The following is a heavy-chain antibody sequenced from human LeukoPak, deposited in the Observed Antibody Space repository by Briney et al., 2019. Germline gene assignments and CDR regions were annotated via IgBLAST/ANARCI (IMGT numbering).Heavy chain of an antibody. CDR2: ISAYNGNT. D-gene: IGHD4-23*01. CDR1: GYTFTSYG. Sequence: SVKVSCKASGYTFTSYGTSWVRQAPGQGLEWMGWISAYNGNTNYAQKLQGRVTMTTDTSTSTAYMELRSLRSDDTAVYYCARDPSTTVVTNDAFDIWGQGTMVTVSS. V-gene: IGHV1-18*01. CDR3: ARDPSTTVVTNDAFDI. J-gene: IGHJ3*02.